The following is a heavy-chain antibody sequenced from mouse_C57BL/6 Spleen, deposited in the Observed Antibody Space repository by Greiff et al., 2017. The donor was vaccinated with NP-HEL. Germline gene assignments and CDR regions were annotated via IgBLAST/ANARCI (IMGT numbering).Heavy chain of an antibody. CDR1: GYTFTDYE. CDR2: IDPETGGT. D-gene: IGHD2-3*01. J-gene: IGHJ3*01. CDR3: TRHDGYPAWFAY. Sequence: QVQLKESGAELVRPGASVTLSCKASGYTFTDYEMHWVKQTPVHGLEWIGAIDPETGGTAYNQKFKGKAILTADKSSSTAYMELRSLTSEDSAVYYCTRHDGYPAWFAYWGQVTLVTVSA. V-gene: IGHV1-15*01.